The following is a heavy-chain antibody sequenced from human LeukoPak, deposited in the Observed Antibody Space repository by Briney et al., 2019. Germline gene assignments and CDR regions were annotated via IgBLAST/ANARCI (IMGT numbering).Heavy chain of an antibody. V-gene: IGHV3-30*04. D-gene: IGHD2-15*01. J-gene: IGHJ6*03. CDR1: GFTFSNYA. Sequence: GGSLRLSCAASGFTFSNYAMTWVRQAPGKGLEWVAVISYDGSNKYYADSVKGRFTISRDNSKNTLYLQMNSLRAEDTAVYYCARVYCSGGSCYSHYYYYMDVWGKGTTVTVSS. CDR2: ISYDGSNK. CDR3: ARVYCSGGSCYSHYYYYMDV.